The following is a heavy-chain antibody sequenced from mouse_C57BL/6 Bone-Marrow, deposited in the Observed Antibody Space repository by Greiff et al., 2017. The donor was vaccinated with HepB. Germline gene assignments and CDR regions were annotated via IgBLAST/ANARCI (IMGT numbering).Heavy chain of an antibody. D-gene: IGHD3-3*01. V-gene: IGHV5-4*01. Sequence: EVQLQESGGGLVKPGGSLKLSCAASGFTFSSYAMSWVRQTPEKRLEWVATISDGGSYTYYPDNVKGRFTISRDNAKNNLYLQMSHLKSEDTAMYYCARDRGGWGQGTLVTVSA. CDR3: ARDRGG. CDR1: GFTFSSYA. J-gene: IGHJ3*01. CDR2: ISDGGSYT.